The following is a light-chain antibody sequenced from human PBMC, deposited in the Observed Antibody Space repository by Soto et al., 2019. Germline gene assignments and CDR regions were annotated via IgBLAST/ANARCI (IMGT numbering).Light chain of an antibody. V-gene: IGKV3-15*01. Sequence: EIVMTQSPATLSVSPGERATLSCRASQSVRSSFLAWYQQKPGQAPSLLIYGASTRATGIPARFSGSGSGTEFTLTISSLQSEDFAVYYCQQYNHWPLMFGQGTKVDI. J-gene: IGKJ1*01. CDR1: QSVRSSF. CDR2: GAS. CDR3: QQYNHWPLM.